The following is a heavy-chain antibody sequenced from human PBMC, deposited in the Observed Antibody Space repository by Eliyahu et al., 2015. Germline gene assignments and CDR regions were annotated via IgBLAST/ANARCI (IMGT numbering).Heavy chain of an antibody. Sequence: QVQLVESGGGVVQPGRSXXLSCAASGFTVXSXAMYWVRQAPGKGLEWVALISYDGSNKYYADSVKGRFTISRDNSKNALYLQMNSLRTEDTAVYYCARGRVNHQYNWFDPWGQGTLVSVSS. CDR1: GFTVXSXA. CDR3: ARGRVNHQYNWFDP. CDR2: ISYDGSNK. J-gene: IGHJ5*02. D-gene: IGHD1-14*01. V-gene: IGHV3-30*04.